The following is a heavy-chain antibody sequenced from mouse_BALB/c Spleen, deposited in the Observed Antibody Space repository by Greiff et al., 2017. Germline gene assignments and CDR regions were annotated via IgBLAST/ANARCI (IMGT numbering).Heavy chain of an antibody. D-gene: IGHD2-12*01. Sequence: VQLKQSGAELVKPGASVKLSCTASGFNIKDTYMHWVKQRPEQGLEWIGRIDPANGNTKYDPKFQGKATITADTSSNTAYLQLSSLTSEDTAVYFLASRYQWYFDVRGAGTTVTVSS. J-gene: IGHJ1*01. CDR1: GFNIKDTY. CDR3: ASRYQWYFDV. V-gene: IGHV14-3*02. CDR2: IDPANGNT.